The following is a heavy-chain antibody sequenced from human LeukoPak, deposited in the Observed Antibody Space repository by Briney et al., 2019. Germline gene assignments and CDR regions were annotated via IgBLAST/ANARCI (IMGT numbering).Heavy chain of an antibody. CDR2: IKQDGSEK. V-gene: IGHV3-7*04. CDR1: GFTFTRYW. CDR3: TRDEV. J-gene: IGHJ4*02. Sequence: AGGSLRLSCAGSGFTFTRYWMGWFRQAPGRGLEWVADIKQDGSEKYYVDSVKGRFTISRDNVKNSLYLQMNSLRAEDTAVYYCTRDEVWGQGTLVTVSS.